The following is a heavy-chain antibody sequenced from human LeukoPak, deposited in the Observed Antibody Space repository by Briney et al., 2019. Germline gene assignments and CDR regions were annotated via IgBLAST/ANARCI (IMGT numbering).Heavy chain of an antibody. Sequence: SETLSLTCTVSGGSISSYYWSWIRQSPGKGLEWIGYIYYSGSTNYNPSLKSRVTISVDTSKNQFSLKLSSVTAADTAVYYCARTAGLLWFGIDYWGQGTLVTVSS. J-gene: IGHJ4*02. CDR3: ARTAGLLWFGIDY. CDR2: IYYSGST. D-gene: IGHD3-10*01. V-gene: IGHV4-59*01. CDR1: GGSISSYY.